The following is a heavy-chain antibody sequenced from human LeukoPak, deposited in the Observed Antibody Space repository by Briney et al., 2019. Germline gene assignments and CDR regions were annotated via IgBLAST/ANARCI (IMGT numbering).Heavy chain of an antibody. D-gene: IGHD6-19*01. J-gene: IGHJ6*04. Sequence: SGTLSLTCAVSGGSISSSNWWSWVRQPPGKGLEWIGEIYRSGSTNYNPSLKSRVTISVDKSKNQFSLKLSSVTAADTAVYYCASLTVAGGLYYYYYGMDVWGKGTTVTVSS. CDR2: IYRSGST. V-gene: IGHV4-4*02. CDR3: ASLTVAGGLYYYYYGMDV. CDR1: GGSISSSNW.